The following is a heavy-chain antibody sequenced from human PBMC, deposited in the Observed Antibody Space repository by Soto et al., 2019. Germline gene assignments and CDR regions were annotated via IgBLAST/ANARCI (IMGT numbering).Heavy chain of an antibody. V-gene: IGHV4-59*12. CDR3: AREGAAPYYYYGMDV. CDR1: GGSISSYY. J-gene: IGHJ6*02. D-gene: IGHD6-6*01. CDR2: IYYSATT. Sequence: SETLSLTCTVSGGSISSYYWSWTRQPPGKGLEWIGYIYYSATTNYNPSLKSRVTISVDTSKNQFSLKLSSVTAADTAVYYCAREGAAPYYYYGMDVWGQGTTVTV.